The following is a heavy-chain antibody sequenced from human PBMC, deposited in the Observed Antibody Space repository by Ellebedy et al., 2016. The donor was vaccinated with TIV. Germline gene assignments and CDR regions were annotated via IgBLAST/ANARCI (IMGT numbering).Heavy chain of an antibody. V-gene: IGHV3-53*01. J-gene: IGHJ4*02. CDR2: IYSGGST. CDR3: VRGADDFSNYLFY. CDR1: GFTFSSYA. D-gene: IGHD4-11*01. Sequence: GESLKISCAASGFTFSSYAMNWIRQAPGKGLEWVSAIYSGGSTYYADSVKGRFTISRDNSKNALYLQMHSLRAEDTAVYFCVRGADDFSNYLFYWGQGTLVTVSS.